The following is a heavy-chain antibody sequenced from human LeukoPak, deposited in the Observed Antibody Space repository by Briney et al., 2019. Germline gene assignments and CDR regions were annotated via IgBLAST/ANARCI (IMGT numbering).Heavy chain of an antibody. D-gene: IGHD3-10*01. J-gene: IGHJ4*02. CDR3: ARSGGWFGELFFDY. CDR1: GFTFSRYD. V-gene: IGHV3-13*01. Sequence: GGSLRLSCAASGFTFSRYDMHWVRQPTGKGLEWVSGIGTAGEIYYPGSVKGRFTISRENAKNSLYLQMNSLRAEDTAVYYCARSGGWFGELFFDYWGQGTLVTVSS. CDR2: IGTAGEI.